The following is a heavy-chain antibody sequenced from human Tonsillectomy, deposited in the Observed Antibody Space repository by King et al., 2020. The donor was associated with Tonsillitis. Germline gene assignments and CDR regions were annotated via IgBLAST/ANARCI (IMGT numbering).Heavy chain of an antibody. Sequence: QLQESGPGLVKPSQTLSLTCTVSGGSISSGDHYWSWIRQPPGKGLEWIGNIYYSGSTFYNPSLKSRVTISVDTLKNQFSLKLSSVTAADTAVYYCARYCSSTSCHGEAFDIWGQGTMVTVSS. V-gene: IGHV4-30-4*01. CDR1: GGSISSGDHY. CDR3: ARYCSSTSCHGEAFDI. J-gene: IGHJ3*02. D-gene: IGHD2-2*01. CDR2: IYYSGST.